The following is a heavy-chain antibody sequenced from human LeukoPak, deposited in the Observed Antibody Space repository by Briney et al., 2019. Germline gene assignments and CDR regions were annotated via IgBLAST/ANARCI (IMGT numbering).Heavy chain of an antibody. CDR1: GGSISSYC. V-gene: IGHV4-59*01. CDR3: ARAGVWPIAKFDY. CDR2: IYYSGST. D-gene: IGHD1-26*01. J-gene: IGHJ4*02. Sequence: KPSETLSLTCTVSGGSISSYCWSWIRQPPGKGLEWIGYIYYSGSTNYNPSLKSRVTISVDTSKNQFSLKLSSVTAADTAVYYCARAGVWPIAKFDYWGQGTLVTVSS.